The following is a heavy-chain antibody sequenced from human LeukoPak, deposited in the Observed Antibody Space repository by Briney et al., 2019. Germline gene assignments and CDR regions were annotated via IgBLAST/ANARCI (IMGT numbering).Heavy chain of an antibody. CDR1: GGSISSSNW. CDR2: IYHSGST. V-gene: IGHV4-4*02. D-gene: IGHD1-7*01. Sequence: PSGTLSLTCAVSGGSISSSNWWSWVRQPPGKGLEWIGEIYHSGSTNYNPSLKSRVTISVDKSKNQFSLKLSSVTAADTAVYYCARSEAYNWDLRRRVAFDIWGQGTMVTVSS. CDR3: ARSEAYNWDLRRRVAFDI. J-gene: IGHJ3*02.